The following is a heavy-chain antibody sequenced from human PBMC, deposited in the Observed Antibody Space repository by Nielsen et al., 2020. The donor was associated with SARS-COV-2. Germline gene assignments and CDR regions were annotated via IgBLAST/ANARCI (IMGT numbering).Heavy chain of an antibody. Sequence: GGSLRLSCKGSGYSFTSYWISWVRQMTGKGLEWMGKIDPTDSYTNYSPSFQGHVTISADESISTAYLQWSSLKASDTAMYYCAGGGAYSYGQGDFDYWGQGTLVTVSS. V-gene: IGHV5-10-1*01. J-gene: IGHJ4*02. D-gene: IGHD5-18*01. CDR2: IDPTDSYT. CDR3: AGGGAYSYGQGDFDY. CDR1: GYSFTSYW.